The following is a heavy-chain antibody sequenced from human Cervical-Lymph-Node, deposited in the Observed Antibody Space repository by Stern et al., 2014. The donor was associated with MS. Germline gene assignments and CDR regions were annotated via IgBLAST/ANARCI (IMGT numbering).Heavy chain of an antibody. CDR3: ARVKPAAILDY. V-gene: IGHV7-4-1*02. J-gene: IGHJ4*02. D-gene: IGHD2-2*01. CDR2: INTNTGNT. CDR1: GYTFTRNA. Sequence: QVQLVQSGSELKKPGASVKVSCKASGYTFTRNAMNWVRQAPGQRLEWMGWINTNTGNTTDAHGFTGRFVFSLDTSVSTAYLQISSLKAEDTAIYYCARVKPAAILDYWGQGTLVTVSS.